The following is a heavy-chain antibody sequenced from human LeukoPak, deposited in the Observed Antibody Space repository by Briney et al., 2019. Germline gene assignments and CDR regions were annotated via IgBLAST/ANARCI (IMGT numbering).Heavy chain of an antibody. CDR1: GGTFSSYA. CDR3: ARDLHAVAGYYYGMDV. Sequence: GASVKVSCKASGGTFSSYAISWVRQAPGQGLGWMGGIIPIFGTANYAQKFQGRVTITADKSTSTAYMELSSLRSEDTAVYYCARDLHAVAGYYYGMDVWGKGTTVTVSS. J-gene: IGHJ6*04. V-gene: IGHV1-69*06. CDR2: IIPIFGTA. D-gene: IGHD6-19*01.